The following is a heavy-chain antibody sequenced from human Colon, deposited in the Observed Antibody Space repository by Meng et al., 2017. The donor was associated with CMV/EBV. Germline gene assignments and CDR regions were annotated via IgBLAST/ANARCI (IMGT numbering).Heavy chain of an antibody. V-gene: IGHV3-30*02. J-gene: IGHJ4*02. CDR3: AKDKGFRYLEWSSV. CDR1: GLTFSNHG. Sequence: GESLKISCAASGLTFSNHGMHWVRQAPGKGLEWVALIRSDGSDEYYADSVKGRFTISKDNSKNMLFLQMNSLRAEDTAVYYCAKDKGFRYLEWSSVRGQGTLVTVSS. CDR2: IRSDGSDE. D-gene: IGHD3-3*01.